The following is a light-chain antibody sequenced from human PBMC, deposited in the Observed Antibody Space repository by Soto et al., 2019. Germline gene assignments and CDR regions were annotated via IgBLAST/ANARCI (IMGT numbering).Light chain of an antibody. Sequence: QSALTQPPSASGSPGQSVTISCTGTSSDVGGYNYVSWYQQHPGKAPKLMIYEVSKRPSGVPDRFSGSKSGNTASLTVSGLQAEDEADYYCSSYAGSNNSHEVFGGGTKLTVL. CDR2: EVS. V-gene: IGLV2-8*01. CDR3: SSYAGSNNSHEV. CDR1: SSDVGGYNY. J-gene: IGLJ2*01.